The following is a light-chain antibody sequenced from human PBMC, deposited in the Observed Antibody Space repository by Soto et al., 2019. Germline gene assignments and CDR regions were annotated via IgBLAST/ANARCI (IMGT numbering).Light chain of an antibody. CDR1: QPIDTS. CDR2: AEA. V-gene: IGKV1-39*01. CDR3: QQRYSSTFI. Sequence: DIQMTQAPSSPSASVGDRVTITCRASQPIDTSLNWYQQKQGNDPRLLIYAEARLQSGVPLRFSGSVAGTDFTRTISSLQPEDFATYYCQQRYSSTFIFGPGPTVDI. J-gene: IGKJ3*01.